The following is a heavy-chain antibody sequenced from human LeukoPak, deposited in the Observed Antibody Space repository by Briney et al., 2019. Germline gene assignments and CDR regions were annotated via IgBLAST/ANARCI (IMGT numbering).Heavy chain of an antibody. CDR2: IYNSVSS. V-gene: IGHV4-59*01. J-gene: IGHJ4*02. CDR3: ARFRGRSAYYLDY. Sequence: PSETLSLTCTVSGGSIGNYSWSWIRQPPGKGLEWIGYIYNSVSSNYNSSLKSRVTTSADTSKNQFSLRLTSVTAADTAVYYCARFRGRSAYYLDYWGQGTLVTVSS. D-gene: IGHD2-15*01. CDR1: GGSIGNYS.